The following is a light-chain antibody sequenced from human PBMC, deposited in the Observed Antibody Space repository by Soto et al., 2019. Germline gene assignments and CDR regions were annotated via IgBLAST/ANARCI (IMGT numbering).Light chain of an antibody. Sequence: EIVLTQSPGTLSLSPGEGATLSCRASQSVSSSYIAWYQQRPGQTPSLLIYQTSIRAAGIPARFSASGTGTDFTLTISRLEPEDFAVYYCQQYGSSSWTFGQGTKVDIK. CDR1: QSVSSSY. J-gene: IGKJ1*01. V-gene: IGKV3-20*01. CDR2: QTS. CDR3: QQYGSSSWT.